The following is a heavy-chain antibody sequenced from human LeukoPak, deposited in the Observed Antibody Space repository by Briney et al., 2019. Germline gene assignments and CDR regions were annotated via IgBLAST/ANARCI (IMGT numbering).Heavy chain of an antibody. V-gene: IGHV3-15*01. Sequence: GGSLRLSCAASGFTFSNAWMGWVRQAPGKGLEWAGRIKSKTDGGTTEYAAPVKGRFTISRDDSKNTLYLQMNSLKIEDTGVYYCTTDRAIVVRPLFDYWGQGTLVSVSS. CDR2: IKSKTDGGTT. J-gene: IGHJ4*02. CDR1: GFTFSNAW. CDR3: TTDRAIVVRPLFDY. D-gene: IGHD6-6*01.